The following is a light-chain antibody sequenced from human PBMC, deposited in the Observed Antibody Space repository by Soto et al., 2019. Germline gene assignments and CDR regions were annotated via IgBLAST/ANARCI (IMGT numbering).Light chain of an antibody. CDR2: DVS. Sequence: QSVLTQPASVSASPGQSITISCTGTSSNIGAYDYVSWYQQHPGGVPKLLIYDVSSRPSGVSSRFSGSKSGNTASLTISGLQADYESDYYCSSFADSSARDYVFGGGTKLTVL. V-gene: IGLV2-14*03. CDR3: SSFADSSARDYV. CDR1: SSNIGAYDY. J-gene: IGLJ1*01.